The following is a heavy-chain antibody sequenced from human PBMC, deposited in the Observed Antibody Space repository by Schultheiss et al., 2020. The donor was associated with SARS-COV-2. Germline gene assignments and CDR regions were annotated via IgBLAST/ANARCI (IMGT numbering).Heavy chain of an antibody. V-gene: IGHV2-70*01. CDR1: GFSLNTRGMC. J-gene: IGHJ6*02. CDR3: ARTSYGSGFYYYYGMDV. D-gene: IGHD3-10*01. CDR2: IGWDEDK. Sequence: SGPTLVKPTQTLTLTCTFSGFSLNTRGMCVSWIRQPPGNALEWLALIGWDEDKYYSTSLKTRLTISKDTSKNQVVLTMTNMDPVDTATYYCARTSYGSGFYYYYGMDVWGQGTTVTVSS.